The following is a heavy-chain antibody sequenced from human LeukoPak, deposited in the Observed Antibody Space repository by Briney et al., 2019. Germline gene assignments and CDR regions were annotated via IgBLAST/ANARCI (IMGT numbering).Heavy chain of an antibody. CDR3: ARLAWEPLFDAFDI. Sequence: SETLSLTCTVSGGSISSYYWSWIRQPPGKGLEGIGYIYYSGSTNYNPSLKSRVTISVDTSKNQFSLKLSSVTAADTAVYYCARLAWEPLFDAFDIWGQGTMVTVSS. CDR1: GGSISSYY. D-gene: IGHD1-26*01. V-gene: IGHV4-59*01. J-gene: IGHJ3*02. CDR2: IYYSGST.